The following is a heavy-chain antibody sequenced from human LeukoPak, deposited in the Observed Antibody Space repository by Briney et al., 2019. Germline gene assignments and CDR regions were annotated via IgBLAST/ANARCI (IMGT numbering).Heavy chain of an antibody. CDR2: LYDSGTT. CDR1: GGSINTFY. Sequence: SETLSLTCTVSGGSINTFYWTWMRQPPGKGLEWIASLYDSGTTNYNPSLKSRVTISVDTSKNQFSLKVRSVTAADTAVYFCARDWRGPLGPWGQGTLVTVSS. V-gene: IGHV4-59*01. CDR3: ARDWRGPLGP. D-gene: IGHD7-27*01. J-gene: IGHJ5*02.